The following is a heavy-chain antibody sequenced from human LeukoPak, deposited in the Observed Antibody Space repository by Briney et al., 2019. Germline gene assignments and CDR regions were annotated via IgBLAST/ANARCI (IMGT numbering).Heavy chain of an antibody. Sequence: GESLKISCKGSGYSFTSYWIGWVRQMLGKGLEWMGIIYPGDSDTRYSPSFQGQVTISADKSISTAYLQWSSLKASDTAMYYCARSVYYDSSGYYLGHYYYYGMDVWGQGTTVTVSS. J-gene: IGHJ6*02. CDR1: GYSFTSYW. CDR2: IYPGDSDT. V-gene: IGHV5-51*01. CDR3: ARSVYYDSSGYYLGHYYYYGMDV. D-gene: IGHD3-22*01.